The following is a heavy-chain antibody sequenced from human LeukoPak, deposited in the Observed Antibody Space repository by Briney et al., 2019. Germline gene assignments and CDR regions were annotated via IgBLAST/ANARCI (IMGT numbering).Heavy chain of an antibody. CDR2: ISGSGGTT. V-gene: IGHV3-23*01. J-gene: IGHJ4*02. Sequence: GGSLRPSCAASGFTFDNYAMSWVRQAPGKGLEWVSGISGSGGTTNYADSVKGRLTISRDNSKNTLSLQMNSLRADDTAVYYCAKGYSSGWYYFDYWGQGTLVTVSS. CDR1: GFTFDNYA. D-gene: IGHD6-19*01. CDR3: AKGYSSGWYYFDY.